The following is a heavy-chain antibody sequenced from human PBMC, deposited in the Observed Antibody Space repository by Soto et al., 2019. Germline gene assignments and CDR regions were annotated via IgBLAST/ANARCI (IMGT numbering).Heavy chain of an antibody. CDR1: GGTFSSYA. CDR2: IIPLFGTA. D-gene: IGHD6-13*01. V-gene: IGHV1-69*01. CDR3: ARDTGPLAAAGTEGFDY. J-gene: IGHJ4*02. Sequence: QVQLVQSGAEVKKPGSSVKVSCKASGGTFSSYAISWVRQAPGQGLEWMGGIIPLFGTANYAQKFQGRVTITADESTTTAYMELSSLKSEDTAVYYCARDTGPLAAAGTEGFDYWGQGTLVTVSS.